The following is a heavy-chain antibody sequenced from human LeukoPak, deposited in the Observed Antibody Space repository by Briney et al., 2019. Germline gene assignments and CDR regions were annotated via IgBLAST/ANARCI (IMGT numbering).Heavy chain of an antibody. CDR3: ARAPRMVHFDY. CDR2: LYAGGST. CDR1: GFPVSSNY. V-gene: IGHV3-53*01. J-gene: IGHJ4*02. D-gene: IGHD6-13*01. Sequence: GGSLRLSCAASGFPVSSNYMTWVRQAPGKGLEWVSVLYAGGSTYYADSVKGRFTISRDNSKNTLYLQMNSLRADDTAVYYCARAPRMVHFDYWGQGTLVTVSS.